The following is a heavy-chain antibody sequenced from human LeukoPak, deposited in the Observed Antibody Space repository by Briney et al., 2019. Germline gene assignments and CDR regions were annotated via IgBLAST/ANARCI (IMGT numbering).Heavy chain of an antibody. D-gene: IGHD3-10*01. CDR1: GHTFTGVH. Sequence: WASVKVSCKPSGHTFTGVHMHWVRQAPGQGLEWLGWINPYSGGTNYAQKFQGRVTMTSDTSISTLHLQLSRLTSDDTALYYCARDVYGLGGYSSTPSRYWGQGTLVTVSS. CDR3: ARDVYGLGGYSSTPSRY. V-gene: IGHV1-2*02. CDR2: INPYSGGT. J-gene: IGHJ4*02.